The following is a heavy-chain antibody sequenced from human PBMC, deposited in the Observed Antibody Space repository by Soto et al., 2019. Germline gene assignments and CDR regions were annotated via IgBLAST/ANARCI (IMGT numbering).Heavy chain of an antibody. Sequence: ASVKVPCKASGYTFTGYYMHWVRQAPGQGLEWMGWINPNSGGTNYAQKFQGRVTMTRDTSISTAYMELSRLRSDDTAVYYCASTEYSSSSAGRRDYYYGMDVWGQGTTVTVSS. J-gene: IGHJ6*02. CDR1: GYTFTGYY. CDR2: INPNSGGT. CDR3: ASTEYSSSSAGRRDYYYGMDV. D-gene: IGHD6-6*01. V-gene: IGHV1-2*02.